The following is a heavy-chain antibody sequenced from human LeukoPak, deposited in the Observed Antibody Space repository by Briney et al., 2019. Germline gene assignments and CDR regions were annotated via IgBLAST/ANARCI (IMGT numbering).Heavy chain of an antibody. V-gene: IGHV3-74*01. CDR3: ASGRWSDYLDY. CDR2: FKSDGSST. D-gene: IGHD3-3*01. J-gene: IGHJ4*02. CDR1: GFTFSSYW. Sequence: SGGSLRLSCAASGFTFSSYWMHWVRQAPGKGLVWVSRFKSDGSSTSYADSVKGPFTISRDNAKNTLYLQMNSLRAEDTAVYYCASGRWSDYLDYWGQGTLVTVSS.